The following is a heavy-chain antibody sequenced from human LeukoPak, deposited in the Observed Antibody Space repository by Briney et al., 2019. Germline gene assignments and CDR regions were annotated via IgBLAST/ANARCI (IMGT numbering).Heavy chain of an antibody. CDR1: GYTFTGYY. CDR2: INPNSGGT. D-gene: IGHD2-2*01. V-gene: IGHV1-2*02. CDR3: AKPLPGAAAAPGDY. J-gene: IGHJ4*02. Sequence: GASVKVSCKASGYTFTGYYMHWVRQAPGQGLEWMGWINPNSGGTNYAQKFQGRVTMTRDTSISTAYMELSRLRSDDTAVYYCAKPLPGAAAAPGDYWGQGTLVTVSS.